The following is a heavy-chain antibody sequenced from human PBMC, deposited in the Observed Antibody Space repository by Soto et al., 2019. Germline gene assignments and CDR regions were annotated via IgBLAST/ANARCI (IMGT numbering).Heavy chain of an antibody. CDR1: GGSISSGGYY. Sequence: SETLSLTCNVPGGSISSGGYYWSWVRQHPGKGLEWIGYIYYSGSTYYNPSLKSRVTISVDTSKNQFSLRLSSVTAADTAVYYCANSVAACKSCFDHWGQGTLVTVSS. CDR2: IYYSGST. V-gene: IGHV4-31*03. CDR3: ANSVAACKSCFDH. J-gene: IGHJ4*02. D-gene: IGHD6-13*01.